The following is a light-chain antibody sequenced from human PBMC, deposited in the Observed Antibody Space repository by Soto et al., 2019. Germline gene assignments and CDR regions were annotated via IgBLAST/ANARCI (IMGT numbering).Light chain of an antibody. CDR2: NTS. J-gene: IGKJ3*01. CDR3: QHYGGSFI. V-gene: IGKV3-20*01. Sequence: EIVLTQSPGTLSLSPGEGASGSCRVSQSINSKSLVWYQRKFGQAPRLLIYNTSSRATGIPDRFSGSGSGTDFTLSISRLEPEDFAVYYCQHYGGSFIFGPGTKVDIK. CDR1: QSINSKS.